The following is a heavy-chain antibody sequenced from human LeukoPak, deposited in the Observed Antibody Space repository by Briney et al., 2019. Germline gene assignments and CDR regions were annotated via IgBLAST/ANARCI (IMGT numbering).Heavy chain of an antibody. CDR2: IYGSGGSA. J-gene: IGHJ5*02. V-gene: IGHV3-23*01. D-gene: IGHD6-19*01. Sequence: GRSLRLSCAASGFTFNRYVMSWVRQAPGKGLEWVSSIYGSGGSAYSADSVKGRFTISRDNSKNTLFLQMNSLRVEDTAIYYCAKGAHSSGWNPNWFDPWGQGTPVTVSS. CDR1: GFTFNRYV. CDR3: AKGAHSSGWNPNWFDP.